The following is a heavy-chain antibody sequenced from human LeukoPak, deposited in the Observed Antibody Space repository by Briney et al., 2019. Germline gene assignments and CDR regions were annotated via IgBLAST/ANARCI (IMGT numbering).Heavy chain of an antibody. Sequence: SETLSLTCTVSGASISGHYWSWIRQPPGKELEWIGYISHIGSTNYNPSLKSRVTISVYTSRNQFTLKLTTVTAADTSVYYCARGREIYYNGWGQGTLVT. D-gene: IGHD1-26*01. CDR3: ARGREIYYNG. CDR2: ISHIGST. V-gene: IGHV4-59*11. J-gene: IGHJ4*02. CDR1: GASISGHY.